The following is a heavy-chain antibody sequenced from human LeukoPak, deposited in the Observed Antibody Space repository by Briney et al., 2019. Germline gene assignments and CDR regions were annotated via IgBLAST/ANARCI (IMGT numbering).Heavy chain of an antibody. CDR2: TYYRSKWYN. CDR3: AKDTSYDSSGYYYFDY. Sequence: SQTLSLTCAISGDSVSSNSAAWNWIRQSPSRGLEWLGRTYYRSKWYNDYAASVKSRITINPDTSKNQFSLQLNSVTPEDTAVYYCAKDTSYDSSGYYYFDYWGQGTLVTVSS. V-gene: IGHV6-1*01. J-gene: IGHJ4*02. CDR1: GDSVSSNSAA. D-gene: IGHD3-22*01.